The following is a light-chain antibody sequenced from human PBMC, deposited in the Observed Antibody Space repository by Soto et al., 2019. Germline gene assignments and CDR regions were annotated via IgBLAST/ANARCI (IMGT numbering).Light chain of an antibody. J-gene: IGKJ2*01. CDR1: QTISSY. CDR3: QQTFRTPHT. CDR2: SAS. Sequence: DIQMTQSPTSLSASVGDRVTITCRASQTISSYLNWYQQKAGAAPKLLIYSASTLQCGVPSRFSGSGFGTDYTLTISSLQAGDFGVCYCQQTFRTPHTFHQGTKLDIK. V-gene: IGKV1-39*01.